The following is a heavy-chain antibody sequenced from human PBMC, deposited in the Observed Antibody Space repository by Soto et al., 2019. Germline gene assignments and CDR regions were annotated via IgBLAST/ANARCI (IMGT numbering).Heavy chain of an antibody. Sequence: AGGSLRLSCAASGFTFSDHSVIWIRQAPGKGLEWVAVIWYDGSNKYYADSVKGRFTISRDNSKNTLYLQMNSLRAEDTAVYYCASEWFGEKGYWGQGTLVTVSS. J-gene: IGHJ4*02. CDR1: GFTFSDHS. CDR3: ASEWFGEKGY. D-gene: IGHD3-10*01. V-gene: IGHV3-33*08. CDR2: IWYDGSNK.